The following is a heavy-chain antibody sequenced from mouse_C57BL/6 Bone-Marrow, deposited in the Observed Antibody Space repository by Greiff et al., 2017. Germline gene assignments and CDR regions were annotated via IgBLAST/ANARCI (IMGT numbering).Heavy chain of an antibody. Sequence: QVQLQQPGAELVKPGASVKLSCKASGYTFTSYWLTWVKQRPGQGLEWIGDIYPGSGSTNYNEKFKSKATLTVDTSSSTADMPLSSLTSEDSAVYYCARPCYGNYWYFDVWGKGTTVTVAS. J-gene: IGHJ1*03. CDR2: IYPGSGST. CDR1: GYTFTSYW. CDR3: ARPCYGNYWYFDV. D-gene: IGHD2-10*01. V-gene: IGHV1-55*01.